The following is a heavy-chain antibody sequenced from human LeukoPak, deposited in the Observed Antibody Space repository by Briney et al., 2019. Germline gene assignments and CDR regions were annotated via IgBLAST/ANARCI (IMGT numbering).Heavy chain of an antibody. CDR2: ISGSGGST. D-gene: IGHD5-18*01. CDR1: GFTFSSYA. V-gene: IGHV3-23*01. J-gene: IGHJ6*02. Sequence: GGSLRLSCAASGFTFSSYAMSWVRQAPGKGLERVSAISGSGGSTYYADSVKGRFTISRDNSKNTLYLQMNSLRAEDTAVYYCARDLNTAMVNYYYYGMDVWGQGTTVTVSS. CDR3: ARDLNTAMVNYYYYGMDV.